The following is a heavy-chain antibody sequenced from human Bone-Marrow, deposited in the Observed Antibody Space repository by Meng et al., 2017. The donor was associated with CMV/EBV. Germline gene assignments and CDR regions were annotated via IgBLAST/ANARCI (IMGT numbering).Heavy chain of an antibody. J-gene: IGHJ6*02. CDR2: IIPIFGTA. V-gene: IGHV1-69*05. CDR3: ARDFFGVAFYYYYGMDV. D-gene: IGHD3-3*01. Sequence: SVKVSCKASGGTFSSYAISWVRQAPGQGLEWMGGIIPIFGTANYAQKFQGRVTITTDESTSTAYMELSSLRSEDTAVYYCARDFFGVAFYYYYGMDVWGQGTTVTVSS. CDR1: GGTFSSYA.